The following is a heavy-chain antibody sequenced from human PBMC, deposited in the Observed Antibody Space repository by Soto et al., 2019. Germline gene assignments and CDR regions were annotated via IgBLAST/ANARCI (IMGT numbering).Heavy chain of an antibody. D-gene: IGHD2-15*01. CDR1: GFTFSDYY. CDR3: ARLRVGVHWYFDL. J-gene: IGHJ2*01. CDR2: ISSSGSYI. V-gene: IGHV3-11*06. Sequence: QMQLVESGGDLVKPGGSLRLSCEASGFTFSDYYMSWIRQVPGQGLEWLSFISSSGSYIKYSDSMRGRLTVSRDNGKNSLYLQMHSLRVEDTAVYYCARLRVGVHWYFDLWGRGTMVPVSA.